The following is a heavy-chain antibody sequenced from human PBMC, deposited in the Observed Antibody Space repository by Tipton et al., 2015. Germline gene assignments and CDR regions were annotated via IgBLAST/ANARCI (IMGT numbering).Heavy chain of an antibody. J-gene: IGHJ4*02. V-gene: IGHV4-4*02. CDR1: GDSISSSNW. CDR2: IHHGGST. Sequence: TLSLTCSVSGDSISSSNWWSWVRQPPGKGLEWIGEIHHGGSTNYNPSLKSRVTMSVDTSKNQFSPHLTSVTAADTAVYYCAREVWYYDYSGYDYWGQGTLVTVSS. CDR3: AREVWYYDYSGYDY. D-gene: IGHD5-12*01.